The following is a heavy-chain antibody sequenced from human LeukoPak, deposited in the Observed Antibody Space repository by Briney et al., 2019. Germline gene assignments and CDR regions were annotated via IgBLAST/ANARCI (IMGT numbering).Heavy chain of an antibody. J-gene: IGHJ3*02. CDR3: ARGDCSSTSCYNDAFDI. V-gene: IGHV1-24*01. D-gene: IGHD2-2*01. CDR2: FDPEDGET. Sequence: ASVKVSCKASGYTLTELSTHWVRQAPGKGLEWMGGFDPEDGETIYAQKFQGRVTMTTDTSTSTAYMELRSLRSDDTAVYYCARGDCSSTSCYNDAFDIWGQGTMVTVSS. CDR1: GYTLTELS.